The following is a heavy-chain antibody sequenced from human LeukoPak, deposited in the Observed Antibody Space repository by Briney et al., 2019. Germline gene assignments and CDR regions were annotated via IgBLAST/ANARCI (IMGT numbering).Heavy chain of an antibody. V-gene: IGHV3-74*01. D-gene: IGHD2-21*02. J-gene: IGHJ4*02. Sequence: GGSLRLSCAASGFTFSRYWMHWVRQAPGKGLVWVSRINTDESSTRYADSVKGRFTISRDNAKNTLYLQMSSLRAEDTAVYYCARAGGVTASLGSWGQGTLVTVSS. CDR1: GFTFSRYW. CDR3: ARAGGVTASLGS. CDR2: INTDESST.